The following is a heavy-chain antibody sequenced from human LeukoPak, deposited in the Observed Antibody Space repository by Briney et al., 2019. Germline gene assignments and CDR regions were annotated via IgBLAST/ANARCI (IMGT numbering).Heavy chain of an antibody. CDR2: IYWDDDK. D-gene: IGHD3-10*01. Sequence: SGPTLVKPTQTLTLTCAFSGFSLSSSGVGVGWNRQPPGKALEWLAIIYWDDDKRYSPSLKSRLTITKDTSKNQVVLTMTNMDPVDTATYYCAHRRAPGSGSYSDYWGQGTLVTVSS. CDR3: AHRRAPGSGSYSDY. J-gene: IGHJ4*02. V-gene: IGHV2-5*02. CDR1: GFSLSSSGVG.